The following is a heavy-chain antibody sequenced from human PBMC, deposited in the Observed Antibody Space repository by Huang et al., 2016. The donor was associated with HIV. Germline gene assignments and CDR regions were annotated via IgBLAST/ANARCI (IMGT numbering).Heavy chain of an antibody. D-gene: IGHD2-2*01. J-gene: IGHJ3*02. CDR3: ATNLQIVVVPPDMGYDAFDM. V-gene: IGHV3-7*02. Sequence: DEHLVESGGGLVQPGGAVTITCEVSGFNFKNYWMNWVRQAPGKGLGWVANVRGDGSEKNYVDSVKCRFTIFRDNAKNLLYLQMKSLRAEDTSVYYCATNLQIVVVPPDMGYDAFDMWGQGTMVTVSS. CDR2: VRGDGSEK. CDR1: GFNFKNYW.